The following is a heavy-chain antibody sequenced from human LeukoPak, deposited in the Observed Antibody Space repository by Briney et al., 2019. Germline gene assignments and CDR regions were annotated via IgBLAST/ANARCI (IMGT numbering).Heavy chain of an antibody. J-gene: IGHJ4*02. CDR1: GFTFSTYS. V-gene: IGHV3-21*01. D-gene: IGHD6-19*01. CDR2: ITGSSSYI. CDR3: ARDRSSGWYDY. Sequence: GGSLRLSCAASGFTFSTYSMNWVRQAPGKGLEWVSSITGSSSYIYYAYSMKGRFTISRDNAKNSLYLQMSSLRAEDTAVYYCARDRSSGWYDYWGQGTLVTVSS.